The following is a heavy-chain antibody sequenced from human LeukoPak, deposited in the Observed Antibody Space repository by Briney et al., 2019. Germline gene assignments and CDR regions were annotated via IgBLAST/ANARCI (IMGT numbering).Heavy chain of an antibody. Sequence: GGSLRLSCAASGFTFSGSAMHWVRQASGKGLEWVGRIRSKANSYATAYAASVKGGFTISRDDSKNTAYLQMNSLKTEDTAVYYCTRRDGYSAQDYWGQGTLVTVSS. J-gene: IGHJ4*02. CDR2: IRSKANSYAT. D-gene: IGHD5-12*01. V-gene: IGHV3-73*01. CDR3: TRRDGYSAQDY. CDR1: GFTFSGSA.